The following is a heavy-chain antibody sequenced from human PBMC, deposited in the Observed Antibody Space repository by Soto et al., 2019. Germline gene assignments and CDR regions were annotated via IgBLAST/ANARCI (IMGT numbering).Heavy chain of an antibody. J-gene: IGHJ6*02. CDR3: AKGTSRSWTHYYYYYGMDV. Sequence: GGSLRLSCAASGFTFDDYAIHWVRQAPGKGLEWVSLISWDGGSTYYADSVKGRFTISRDNSKNSLYLQMNSLRAEDTALYYCAKGTSRSWTHYYYYYGMDVWGQGTTVTVSS. V-gene: IGHV3-43D*04. D-gene: IGHD6-13*01. CDR1: GFTFDDYA. CDR2: ISWDGGST.